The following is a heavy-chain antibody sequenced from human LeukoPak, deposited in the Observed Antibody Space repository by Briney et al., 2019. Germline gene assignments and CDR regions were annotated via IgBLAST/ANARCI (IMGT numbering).Heavy chain of an antibody. CDR3: ARARYCSSTSCYLDY. J-gene: IGHJ4*02. CDR2: TSSSCDST. V-gene: IGHV3-23*01. CDR1: RFTFNTYA. D-gene: IGHD2-2*01. Sequence: GGSLRLSCAASRFTFNTYAMSWVRQAPGKGLEWVSGTSSSCDSTYYADSVKGRFTISRDNSKNILYLQMNSLRAEDTAVYYCARARYCSSTSCYLDYWGQGTLVTVSS.